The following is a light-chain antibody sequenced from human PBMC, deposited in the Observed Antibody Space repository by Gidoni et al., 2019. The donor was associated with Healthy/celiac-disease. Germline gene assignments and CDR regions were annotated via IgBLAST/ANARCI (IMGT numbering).Light chain of an antibody. CDR3: CSYAGSSTDV. CDR1: SSDVGSYNL. V-gene: IGLV2-23*02. J-gene: IGLJ1*01. Sequence: HSALTQPASVSGSPGQSITISCPGTSSDVGSYNLVSWYQQHPGKAPKLMIYEVSKRTSGVANRFSGSKSGNTASLTISGLQAEDEADYYCCSYAGSSTDVFGTGTKVTVL. CDR2: EVS.